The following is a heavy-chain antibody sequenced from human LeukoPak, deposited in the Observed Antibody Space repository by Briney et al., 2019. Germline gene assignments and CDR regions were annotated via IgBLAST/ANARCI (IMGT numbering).Heavy chain of an antibody. CDR1: GFMFSKYA. CDR2: ISSNGGST. Sequence: PGGSLRLSCAASGFMFSKYAMHWVRQAPGKGLEYVSAISSNGGSTYYANSVKGRFTISRDNSKNTLYLQMGSLRAEDMAVYYCARDSPIGGSYYRGAFDIWGQGTMVTVSS. V-gene: IGHV3-64*01. D-gene: IGHD1-26*01. J-gene: IGHJ3*02. CDR3: ARDSPIGGSYYRGAFDI.